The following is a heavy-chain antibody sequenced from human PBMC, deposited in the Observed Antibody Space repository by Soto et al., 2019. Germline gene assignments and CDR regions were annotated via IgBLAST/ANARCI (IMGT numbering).Heavy chain of an antibody. V-gene: IGHV5-51*01. Sequence: PGESLKISCKGSGYSFTSYWIGWVRQMPGKGLEWMGIIYPGDSDTRYSPSFQGQVTISADKSISTAYLQWSSLKASDTAMYYCARLDDGWPLQYYFDYWGQGTLVTVSS. D-gene: IGHD4-4*01. CDR1: GYSFTSYW. CDR3: ARLDDGWPLQYYFDY. CDR2: IYPGDSDT. J-gene: IGHJ4*02.